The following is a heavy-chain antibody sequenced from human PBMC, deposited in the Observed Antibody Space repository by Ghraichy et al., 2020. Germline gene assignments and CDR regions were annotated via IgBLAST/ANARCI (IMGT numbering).Heavy chain of an antibody. CDR1: GFTFSSYG. CDR3: AKSGGYYDSSGYEGPY. V-gene: IGHV3-30*02. CDR2: IRYDGSNK. J-gene: IGHJ4*02. D-gene: IGHD3-22*01. Sequence: GGSLRLSCAASGFTFSSYGMHWVRQAPGKGLEWVAFIRYDGSNKYYADSVKGRFTISRDNSKNTLYLQMNSLRAEDTAVYYCAKSGGYYDSSGYEGPYWGQGTLVTVSS.